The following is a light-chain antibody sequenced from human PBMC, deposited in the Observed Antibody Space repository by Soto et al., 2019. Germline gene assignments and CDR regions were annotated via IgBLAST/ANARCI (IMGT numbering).Light chain of an antibody. CDR3: AAWDDSLNASV. CDR2: SNN. V-gene: IGLV1-44*01. Sequence: QSVLPQPPSASGAPGQRVTISCSGSSSNVGSNTVSWYQQFPGTAPKLLIHSNNKRPSGVPDRLSGSKSGTSASLAISGLQSEDEADYYCAAWDDSLNASVFGGGTKLTVL. CDR1: SSNVGSNT. J-gene: IGLJ1*01.